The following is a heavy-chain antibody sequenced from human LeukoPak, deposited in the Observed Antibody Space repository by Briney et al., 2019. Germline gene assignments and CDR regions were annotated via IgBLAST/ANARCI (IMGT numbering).Heavy chain of an antibody. V-gene: IGHV3-23*01. CDR1: GFTFSSYA. CDR2: ISGSGGST. Sequence: GGSLRLSCAASGFTFSSYAMSWVRQAPGKGLEWVSAISGSGGSTYYADSVKGRFTISRDNSKNTLYLQMNSLRAEDTAVYYCAKIRQGSGYYLGDLDYWGQGTLVTVSS. J-gene: IGHJ4*02. CDR3: AKIRQGSGYYLGDLDY. D-gene: IGHD3-22*01.